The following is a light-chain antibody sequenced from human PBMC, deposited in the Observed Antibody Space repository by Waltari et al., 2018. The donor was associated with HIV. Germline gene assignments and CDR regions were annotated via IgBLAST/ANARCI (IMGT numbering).Light chain of an antibody. CDR1: ALPTHY. V-gene: IGLV3-25*03. J-gene: IGLJ3*02. Sequence: SYELTQPPSASVSPGQTARIPCSGDALPTHYGFWYQQRPGQAPVMVIYRDKERPSGIPDRFSGSSAGTTVTLTISGVQAEDEADYYCQSADSTGTYWVFGGGTKLTVL. CDR3: QSADSTGTYWV. CDR2: RDK.